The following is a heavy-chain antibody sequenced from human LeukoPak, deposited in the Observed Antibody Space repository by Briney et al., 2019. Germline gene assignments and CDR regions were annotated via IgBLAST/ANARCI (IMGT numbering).Heavy chain of an antibody. V-gene: IGHV1-69*05. CDR1: GGTFSSYA. CDR3: ARGTYCSGSSCYSADY. CDR2: IIPTFGTA. J-gene: IGHJ4*02. Sequence: SVKVSCKASGGTFSSYAISWVRQAPGQGLEWMGGIIPTFGTANYAQKFQGRVTITTDESTSTAYMELSSLRSEDTAVYYCARGTYCSGSSCYSADYWGQGTLVTVSS. D-gene: IGHD2-15*01.